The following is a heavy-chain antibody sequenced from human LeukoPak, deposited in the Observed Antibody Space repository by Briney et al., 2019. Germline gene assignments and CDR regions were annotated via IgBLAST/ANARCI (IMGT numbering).Heavy chain of an antibody. CDR3: ARGRYCSGGSCYYEEYFDY. V-gene: IGHV3-21*01. Sequence: PGGSLRLSCAASGFTFSSYSMNWVRQAPGKGLEWVSSISSSSSYIYYADSVKGRFTISRDNAKNSLYLQMNSLRAEDTAVYYCARGRYCSGGSCYYEEYFDYWGQGTLVTVSS. CDR1: GFTFSSYS. J-gene: IGHJ4*02. CDR2: ISSSSSYI. D-gene: IGHD2-15*01.